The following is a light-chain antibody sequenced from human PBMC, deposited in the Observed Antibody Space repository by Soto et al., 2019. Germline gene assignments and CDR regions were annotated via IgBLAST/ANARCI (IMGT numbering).Light chain of an antibody. CDR2: EVS. CDR1: SSDVGGYNY. V-gene: IGLV2-14*01. CDR3: SSYSSSSTFYV. J-gene: IGLJ1*01. Sequence: QSALAQPASVSGSPGQSITISCTGTSSDVGGYNYVSWSQHHPGKAPKLMIYEVSHRPSGVSNRFSGSKSGNTASLTISGLQAEDEADYYCSSYSSSSTFYVFGAGTKVTVL.